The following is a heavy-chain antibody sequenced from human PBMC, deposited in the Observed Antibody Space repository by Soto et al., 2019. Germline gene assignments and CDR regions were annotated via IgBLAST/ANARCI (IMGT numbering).Heavy chain of an antibody. V-gene: IGHV1-8*01. CDR2: MNPNSGYT. CDR1: GYTFTSYD. Sequence: ASVKVSGKASGYTFTSYDIHWMRQATGQGLEWMGWMNPNSGYTDYAQKFQGRVTLTRDTSASAVYMELSSLRSEDTAVYYCARYYDYYHGMDVWGQGTTVTVSS. J-gene: IGHJ6*02. CDR3: ARYYDYYHGMDV.